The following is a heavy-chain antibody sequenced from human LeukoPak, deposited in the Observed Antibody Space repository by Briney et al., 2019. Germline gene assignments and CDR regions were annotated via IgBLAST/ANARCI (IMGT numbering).Heavy chain of an antibody. CDR1: GGSISSYY. J-gene: IGHJ4*02. Sequence: ASETLSLTCTVSGGSISSYYWSWIRQPPGKGLEWIGYIYTSGSTNYNPSLKSRVTISVDTSKNQFSLKLGSVTAADTAVYYCAGTDGYNGGIFDYWGQGTLVTVSS. CDR2: IYTSGST. CDR3: AGTDGYNGGIFDY. D-gene: IGHD5-24*01. V-gene: IGHV4-4*09.